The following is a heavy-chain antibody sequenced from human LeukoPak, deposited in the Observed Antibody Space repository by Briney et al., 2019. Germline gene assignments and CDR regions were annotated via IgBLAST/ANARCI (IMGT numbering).Heavy chain of an antibody. Sequence: GGSLRLSCVASGFPFSSYGMHWVRQAPGKGLEWVAVIWCDGSNKYYADSVKGRFTISRDNSKNTLYLQMNSLRAEDTAVYYCARDPAVVPAAEFDYWGQGTLVTVSS. V-gene: IGHV3-33*08. D-gene: IGHD2-2*01. J-gene: IGHJ4*02. CDR1: GFPFSSYG. CDR2: IWCDGSNK. CDR3: ARDPAVVPAAEFDY.